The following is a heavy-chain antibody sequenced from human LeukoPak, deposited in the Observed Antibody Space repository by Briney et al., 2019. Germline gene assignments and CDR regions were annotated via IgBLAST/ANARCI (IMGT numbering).Heavy chain of an antibody. V-gene: IGHV3-11*01. Sequence: PGGSLRLSCAASGLTFSDYYMSWIRQAPGKGLEWVSYISSSGSTIYYADSVKGRFTISRDNAKNSLYLQMNSLRAEDTAVYYCAREEVQGKAPPDYWGQGTLVTVSS. CDR3: AREEVQGKAPPDY. D-gene: IGHD1-1*01. CDR1: GLTFSDYY. CDR2: ISSSGSTI. J-gene: IGHJ4*02.